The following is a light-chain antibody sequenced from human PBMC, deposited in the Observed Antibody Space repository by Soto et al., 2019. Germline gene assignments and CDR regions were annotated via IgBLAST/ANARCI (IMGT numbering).Light chain of an antibody. CDR2: GAS. Sequence: EFVLTQSPGTLSLSPGERATLSCRASQSVRSTSLAWYQQKPGQAPRLLIYGASSRATGIPDRFSGGGSGTDFTLTISSLQSEDFAVYYCQQYNNWPRTFGQGTKVDIK. J-gene: IGKJ1*01. V-gene: IGKV3-20*01. CDR3: QQYNNWPRT. CDR1: QSVRSTS.